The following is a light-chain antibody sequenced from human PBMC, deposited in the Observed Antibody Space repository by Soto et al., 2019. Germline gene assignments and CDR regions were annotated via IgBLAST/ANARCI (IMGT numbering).Light chain of an antibody. CDR3: QVWDSSSDHVV. J-gene: IGLJ2*01. CDR2: YDS. Sequence: SYELTQPPSVSVAPGKTARITCGGNNIGSKSVHWYQQKPGQAPVLVIYYDSDRPPGIPERFSGSNSGNTATLTISRVEDGDEADYYCQVWDSSSDHVVFGGGTKLTVL. CDR1: NIGSKS. V-gene: IGLV3-21*04.